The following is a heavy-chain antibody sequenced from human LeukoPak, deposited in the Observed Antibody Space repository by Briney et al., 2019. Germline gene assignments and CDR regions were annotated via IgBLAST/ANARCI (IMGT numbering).Heavy chain of an antibody. CDR3: ARHSGGDGYSNYRFDY. D-gene: IGHD4-11*01. V-gene: IGHV5-51*01. CDR2: IYPGDSDT. J-gene: IGHJ4*02. CDR1: GYSFTSYW. Sequence: GESLKISCKGSGYSFTSYWIGWGRQMPGKGLEWMGIIYPGDSDTRYSPSFQGQATISADKSISTAYLQWSSLKASDTAMYYCARHSGGDGYSNYRFDYWGQGTLVTVSS.